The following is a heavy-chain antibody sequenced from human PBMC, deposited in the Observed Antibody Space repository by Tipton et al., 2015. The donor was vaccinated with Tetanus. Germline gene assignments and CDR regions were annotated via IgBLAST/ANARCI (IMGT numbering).Heavy chain of an antibody. Sequence: TLSLTCTVSGGLITTGGYSWGWIRQLPGQGLEWLGYIYQTDSTYYNPSVTSRLTLSLQRSKNQVSLKLTSVTAADTAVYYCARGLPREPFYFDYWGQGKQVSVSS. D-gene: IGHD1-26*01. CDR1: GGLITTGGYS. CDR2: IYQTDST. CDR3: ARGLPREPFYFDY. V-gene: IGHV4-30-2*01. J-gene: IGHJ4*02.